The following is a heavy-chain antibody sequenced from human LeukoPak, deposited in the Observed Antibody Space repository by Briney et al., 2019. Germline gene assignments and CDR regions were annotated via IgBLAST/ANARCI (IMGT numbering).Heavy chain of an antibody. V-gene: IGHV4-34*01. Sequence: SETLSLTCAVYGWSFNEYYWNWIRQPPGKGLEWIWEINARGDTTYNPSLKRRVTISVDTSTKQFSLRLTSMTAADTALYYCARGQVPAARGYNWFAPWGQGPLVTVSS. CDR1: GWSFNEYY. D-gene: IGHD2-2*01. CDR3: ARGQVPAARGYNWFAP. J-gene: IGHJ5*02. CDR2: INARGDT.